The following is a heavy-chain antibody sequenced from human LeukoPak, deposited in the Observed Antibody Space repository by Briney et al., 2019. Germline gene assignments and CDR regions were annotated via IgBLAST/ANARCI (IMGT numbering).Heavy chain of an antibody. J-gene: IGHJ4*02. V-gene: IGHV4-39*01. CDR3: ARHEGSSFIFDF. CDR1: GGSLSSGAYY. D-gene: IGHD3-10*01. CDR2: MSYSGSF. Sequence: SETLPLTCIVSGGSLSSGAYYWGWIRQPPGKGLEWIGSMSYSGSFYYNPSLKSRVTISVDTSKNQFSLRLTSVTAADTAVYYCARHEGSSFIFDFWDQGTLFTVSS.